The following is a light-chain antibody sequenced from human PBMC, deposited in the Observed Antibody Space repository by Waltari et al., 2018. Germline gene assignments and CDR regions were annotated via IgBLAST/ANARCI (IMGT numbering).Light chain of an antibody. CDR3: QSYDSSLSVVV. CDR1: RPNIGAGYD. J-gene: IGLJ2*01. V-gene: IGLV1-40*01. Sequence: QSVLTQPPSVSGAPGQRVTISCTGSRPNIGAGYDVHWYQQLPGTAPKLLIYGNSNRPSGVPDRFSGSKSGTSASLAITGLQAEDEADYYCQSYDSSLSVVVFGGGTKLTVL. CDR2: GNS.